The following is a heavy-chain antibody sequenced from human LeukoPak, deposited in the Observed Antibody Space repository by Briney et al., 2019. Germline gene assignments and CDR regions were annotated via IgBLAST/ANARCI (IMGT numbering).Heavy chain of an antibody. CDR3: ARAGYSSSWYSMGYYYYYYMDV. CDR1: GYTFTSYG. D-gene: IGHD6-13*01. V-gene: IGHV1-2*02. J-gene: IGHJ6*03. Sequence: GASVKVSCKASGYTFTSYGITWVRQAPGQGLEWMGWINPNSGGTNYAQKFQGRVTMTRDTSISTAYMELSRLRSDDTAVYYCARAGYSSSWYSMGYYYYYYMDVWGKGTTVTISS. CDR2: INPNSGGT.